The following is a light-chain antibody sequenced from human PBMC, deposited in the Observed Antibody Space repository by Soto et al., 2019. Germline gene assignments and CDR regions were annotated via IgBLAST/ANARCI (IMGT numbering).Light chain of an antibody. Sequence: EAVLMQSPATLSVSPGERATLSCRASQSVATNLAWYQQRPGQAPRLLIYGASKRAIGLPARFSGSGSGTEFTLTITSLQSEDFAVYYCQQYNNWPQTFGQGTKVDIK. CDR1: QSVATN. CDR3: QQYNNWPQT. J-gene: IGKJ1*01. V-gene: IGKV3-15*01. CDR2: GAS.